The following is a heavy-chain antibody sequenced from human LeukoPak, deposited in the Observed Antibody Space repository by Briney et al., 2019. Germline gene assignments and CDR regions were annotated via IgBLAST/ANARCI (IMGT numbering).Heavy chain of an antibody. Sequence: GESLKISCKGSGYSFTSYWIGWVRPMPGKGLEWMGIIYPGDSDTRYSTSFQGQVTISADKSISTAYLQWSSLKASDTAMYYCARHKGDSSSAKDDWGQGTLVTVSS. V-gene: IGHV5-51*01. CDR1: GYSFTSYW. CDR2: IYPGDSDT. J-gene: IGHJ4*02. CDR3: ARHKGDSSSAKDD. D-gene: IGHD6-6*01.